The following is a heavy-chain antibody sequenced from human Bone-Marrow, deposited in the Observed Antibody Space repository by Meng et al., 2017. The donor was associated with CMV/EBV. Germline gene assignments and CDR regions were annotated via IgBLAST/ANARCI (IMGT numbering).Heavy chain of an antibody. CDR1: VFTFSDYY. Sequence: CAASVFTFSDYYMSWIRQDPGKGLEWVSYISSSGSTVYYADSVKGRFTISRDNAKNSLYLQMNSLRAEDTAVYYCASLVPAARDWFDPWGQGTLVTVSS. CDR2: ISSSGSTV. V-gene: IGHV3-11*01. CDR3: ASLVPAARDWFDP. D-gene: IGHD2-2*01. J-gene: IGHJ5*02.